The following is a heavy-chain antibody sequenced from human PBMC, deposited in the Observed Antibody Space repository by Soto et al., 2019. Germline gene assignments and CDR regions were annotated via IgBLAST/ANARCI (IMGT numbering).Heavy chain of an antibody. V-gene: IGHV4-4*02. J-gene: IGHJ4*02. D-gene: IGHD1-26*01. Sequence: SETLSLTCAVSGDSITSNKWWSWFRQPPGKGLEWIGEIYYSGSTNYNPSLKSRVTISVDTSKNQFSLKLNSVTAADTAVYYCARTPLLWGQGTLVTVSS. CDR1: GDSITSNKW. CDR3: ARTPLL. CDR2: IYYSGST.